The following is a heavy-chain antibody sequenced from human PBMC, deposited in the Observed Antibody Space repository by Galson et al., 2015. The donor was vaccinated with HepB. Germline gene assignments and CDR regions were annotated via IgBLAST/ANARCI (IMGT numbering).Heavy chain of an antibody. CDR3: ARDATGLYAGSYLDY. V-gene: IGHV3-48*02. J-gene: IGHJ4*02. D-gene: IGHD3-10*01. CDR2: ISSSSSTI. CDR1: GFTFSSYS. Sequence: SLRLSCAASGFTFSSYSMNWVRQAPGKGLEWVSYISSSSSTIYYADSVKGRFTISRDNAKNSLYLQMNSLRDEDTAVYYCARDATGLYAGSYLDYWGQGTLVTVSS.